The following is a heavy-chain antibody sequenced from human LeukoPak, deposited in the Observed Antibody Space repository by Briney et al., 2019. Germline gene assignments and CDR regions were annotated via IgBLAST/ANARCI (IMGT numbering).Heavy chain of an antibody. CDR2: IYPGDSDT. V-gene: IGHV5-51*01. D-gene: IGHD6-25*01. Sequence: GESLKISCEGSGYSFINYWIGWVRQMPGKGLEWMGIIYPGDSDTRYSPSFQGLITISADKSISTAYLQWSSLKVSDTAIYYCARRAGSLNYFDFWGQGTLVTVSS. J-gene: IGHJ4*02. CDR3: ARRAGSLNYFDF. CDR1: GYSFINYW.